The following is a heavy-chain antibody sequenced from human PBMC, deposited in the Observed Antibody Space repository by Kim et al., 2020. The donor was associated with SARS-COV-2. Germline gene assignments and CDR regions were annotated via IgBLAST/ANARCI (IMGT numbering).Heavy chain of an antibody. D-gene: IGHD5-18*01. J-gene: IGHJ6*02. V-gene: IGHV3-23*01. CDR3: AKSYGEYYYYYGLDV. Sequence: DSVQGRFTMSRDNSNNTLYLQMNSLRDEDTAVYYCAKSYGEYYYYYGLDVWGQGTTVSVSS.